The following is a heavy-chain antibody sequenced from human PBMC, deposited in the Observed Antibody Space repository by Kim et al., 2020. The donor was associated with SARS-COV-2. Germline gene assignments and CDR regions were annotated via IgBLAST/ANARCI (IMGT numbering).Heavy chain of an antibody. D-gene: IGHD3-10*01. CDR1: GYTFTSYY. Sequence: ASVKVSCKASGYTFTSYYMHWVRQAPGQGLEWMGIINPSGGSTSYAQKFQGRVTMTRDTSTSTVYMELSSLRSEDTAVYYCARDKRGLLWFGELLGGYGMDVWGQGTTVTVSS. V-gene: IGHV1-46*01. CDR2: INPSGGST. J-gene: IGHJ6*02. CDR3: ARDKRGLLWFGELLGGYGMDV.